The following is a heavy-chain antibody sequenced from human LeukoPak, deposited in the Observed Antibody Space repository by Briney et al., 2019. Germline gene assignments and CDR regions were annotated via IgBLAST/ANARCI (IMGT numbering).Heavy chain of an antibody. CDR3: ARDPYSSTWSYGMDV. D-gene: IGHD6-6*01. Sequence: PGGSLRLSCAASGFIFSSYWMSWVRQAPGKGLEWVANIKQDGSEEVYVDSVKGRFTISRDNAKNSLSLQMNTLRAEDTAVYYCARDPYSSTWSYGMDVWGQGTTVTVSS. CDR2: IKQDGSEE. CDR1: GFIFSSYW. V-gene: IGHV3-7*05. J-gene: IGHJ6*02.